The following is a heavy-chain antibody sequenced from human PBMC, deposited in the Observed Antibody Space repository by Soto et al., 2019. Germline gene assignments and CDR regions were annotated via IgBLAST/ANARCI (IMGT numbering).Heavy chain of an antibody. CDR2: ISAYNGNT. CDR3: ARDGGYYYDSSGYLSFDY. J-gene: IGHJ4*02. Sequence: ASVKVSCKASGYTFTSYGISWVRQAPGQGLEWMGWISAYNGNTNYAQKLQGRVTMTTDTSTSTAYMELRGLRSDDTAVYYCARDGGYYYDSSGYLSFDYWGQGTLVTVSS. D-gene: IGHD3-22*01. V-gene: IGHV1-18*01. CDR1: GYTFTSYG.